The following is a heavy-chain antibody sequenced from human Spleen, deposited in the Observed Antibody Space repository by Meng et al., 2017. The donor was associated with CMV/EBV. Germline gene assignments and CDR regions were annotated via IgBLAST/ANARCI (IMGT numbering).Heavy chain of an antibody. CDR2: IWYDGSNK. V-gene: IGHV3-33*06. CDR3: AKDLQCSSTSCYRGGDYYYYGMDV. Sequence: GESLKISCAASGFTFSSYGMHWVRQAPGKGLEWVAVIWYDGSNKYYADSVKGRFTISRDNSKNTLYLQMNSLRAEDTAVYYCAKDLQCSSTSCYRGGDYYYYGMDVWGQGTTVTVSS. J-gene: IGHJ6*02. CDR1: GFTFSSYG. D-gene: IGHD2-2*02.